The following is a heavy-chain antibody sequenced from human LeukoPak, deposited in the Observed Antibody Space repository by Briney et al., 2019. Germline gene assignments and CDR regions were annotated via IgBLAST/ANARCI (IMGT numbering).Heavy chain of an antibody. CDR2: ISAYNGNT. V-gene: IGHV1-18*01. CDR1: GYTFTSYG. D-gene: IGHD3-22*01. Sequence: GASVTVSCKASGYTFTSYGISWVRQAPGQGLEWMGWISAYNGNTNYAQKLQGRVTMTTDTSTSTAYMELRSLRSDDTAVYYCASGSRGYYYDSSGYHREGMDVWGQGTTVTVSS. J-gene: IGHJ6*02. CDR3: ASGSRGYYYDSSGYHREGMDV.